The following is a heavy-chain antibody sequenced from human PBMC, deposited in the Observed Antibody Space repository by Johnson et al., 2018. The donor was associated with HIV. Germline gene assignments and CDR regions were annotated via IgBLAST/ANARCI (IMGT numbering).Heavy chain of an antibody. CDR1: GFTFSSYD. CDR3: AGRGSHYYGSHGHLTGTGFEL. J-gene: IGHJ3*01. CDR2: IRYDGSNK. Sequence: QVQLVESGGGLVKPGGSLRLSCAASGFTFSSYDMHWVRQATGKGLAWVAFIRYDGSNKYYADSVKGRFTVSRDNSEKIVYLQMNSLRAEDTAVYLCAGRGSHYYGSHGHLTGTGFELWGQGTAVTVSS. D-gene: IGHD3-10*01. V-gene: IGHV3-30*02.